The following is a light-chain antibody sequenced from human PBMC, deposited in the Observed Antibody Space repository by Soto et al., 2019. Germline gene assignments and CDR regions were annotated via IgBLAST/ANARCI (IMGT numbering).Light chain of an antibody. Sequence: DVVMTQSPLSLPVTLGQPASISCRSSQSLVHSDGNTYLNWFQQRPGQSPRRLIYKVSKRDSGVSDRFSGSGSGTDFTLKISRVQAEDVGVYYYCTQATHWPRSFGGGTKVET. CDR2: KVS. V-gene: IGKV2-30*02. CDR1: QSLVHSDGNTY. CDR3: TQATHWPRS. J-gene: IGKJ4*01.